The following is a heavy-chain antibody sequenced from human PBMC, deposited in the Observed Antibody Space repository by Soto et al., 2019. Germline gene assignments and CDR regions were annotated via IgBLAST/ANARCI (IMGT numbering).Heavy chain of an antibody. CDR3: AKDYDYYDSSGSTPQSEYFQH. CDR1: GFTFSSYA. V-gene: IGHV3-23*01. J-gene: IGHJ1*01. Sequence: GGSLRLSCAASGFTFSSYAMSWVRQAPGKGLEWVSAISGSGGSTYYADSVKGRFTISRDNSKNTLYLQMNSLRAEDTAVYYCAKDYDYYDSSGSTPQSEYFQHWGQGTLVTVSS. CDR2: ISGSGGST. D-gene: IGHD3-22*01.